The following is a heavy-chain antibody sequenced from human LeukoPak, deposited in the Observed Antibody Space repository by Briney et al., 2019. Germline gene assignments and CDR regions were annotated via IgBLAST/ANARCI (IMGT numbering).Heavy chain of an antibody. CDR2: IRSSSSYI. CDR3: ARDKYGDYVFDY. V-gene: IGHV3-21*01. D-gene: IGHD4-17*01. Sequence: GGSLRLSCVVSGFTFSSYSMNWVRQAPGKGLEWVSSIRSSSSYIYYADSVRGRFIISRDNAKNSLHLQMNSLRAEDTAVYYCARDKYGDYVFDYWGQGTLVTVSS. J-gene: IGHJ4*02. CDR1: GFTFSSYS.